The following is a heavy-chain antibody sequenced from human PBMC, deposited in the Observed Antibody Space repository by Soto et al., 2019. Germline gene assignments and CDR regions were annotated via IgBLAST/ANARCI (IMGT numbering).Heavy chain of an antibody. V-gene: IGHV3-30*04. CDR3: ARGDGGPFNWFDP. CDR2: ISYDGRKK. J-gene: IGHJ5*02. Sequence: QVQLVESGGGVVQPGRSLRLSCAASGITFSSYVMHWVRQAPGKGLEWVALISYDGRKKYYADSVKGRFTISRDNSKNTLYVQMNSLRAEDTAVYYCARGDGGPFNWFDPWGQGTLVTVSS. CDR1: GITFSSYV. D-gene: IGHD3-16*01.